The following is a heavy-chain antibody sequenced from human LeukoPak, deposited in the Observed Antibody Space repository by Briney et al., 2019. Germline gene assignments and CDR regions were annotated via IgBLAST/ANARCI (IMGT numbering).Heavy chain of an antibody. CDR1: GGTFSSYA. D-gene: IGHD3-22*01. CDR3: ARPNNPVVVDYYDSSGYYLDY. Sequence: ASVKVSCKASGGTFSSYAISWVRQAPGQGLEWMGGIIPIFGTANYARKFQGRVTITADESTSTAYMELSSLRSEDTAVYYCARPNNPVVVDYYDSSGYYLDYWGQGTLVTVSS. V-gene: IGHV1-69*13. CDR2: IIPIFGTA. J-gene: IGHJ4*02.